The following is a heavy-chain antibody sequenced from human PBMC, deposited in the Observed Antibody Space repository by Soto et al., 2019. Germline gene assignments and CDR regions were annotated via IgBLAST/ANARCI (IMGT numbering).Heavy chain of an antibody. Sequence: PSETLSLTCTVSGGSTSSYYWSWIRQPPGKGLEWIGYIYYSGSTNYNPSLKSRVTISVDTSKNQFSLKLSSVTAADTAVYYCARDNGYSYGYTLDHWGQGTLVTVS. CDR3: ARDNGYSYGYTLDH. CDR2: IYYSGST. J-gene: IGHJ4*02. CDR1: GGSTSSYY. D-gene: IGHD5-18*01. V-gene: IGHV4-59*01.